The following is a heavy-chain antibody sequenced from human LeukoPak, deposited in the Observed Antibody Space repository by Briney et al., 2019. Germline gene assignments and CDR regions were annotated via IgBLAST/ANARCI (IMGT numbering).Heavy chain of an antibody. CDR2: ISRDSGTI. V-gene: IGHV3-9*01. CDR3: AKDTPRIGSCDPCDY. Sequence: GRSLRLSCAASGFIFDDYAMHWVRQVPGKGLEWVSGISRDSGTIGYADSVKGRFTISRDNAKNSLYLQMNSLRAEDTALYYCAKDTPRIGSCDPCDYWGQGTLVTVSS. CDR1: GFIFDDYA. D-gene: IGHD2-2*01. J-gene: IGHJ4*02.